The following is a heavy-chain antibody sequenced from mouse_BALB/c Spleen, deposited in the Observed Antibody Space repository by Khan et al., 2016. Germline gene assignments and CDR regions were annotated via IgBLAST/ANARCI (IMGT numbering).Heavy chain of an antibody. CDR2: INTNTGEP. V-gene: IGHV9-3*02. D-gene: IGHD1-1*01. CDR1: GYTFTNYG. Sequence: QIQLVQSGPELKKPGETVKISCKASGYTFTNYGMNWVKQAPGKGLKWMGWINTNTGEPTYAEEFKGRLAFSLETSASTAYLQINNLKNEDTATYFCAEDYYGSNWFAYWGQGTLVTVSA. J-gene: IGHJ3*01. CDR3: AEDYYGSNWFAY.